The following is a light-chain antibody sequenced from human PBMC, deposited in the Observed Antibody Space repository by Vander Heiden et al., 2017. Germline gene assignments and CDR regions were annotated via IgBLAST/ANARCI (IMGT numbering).Light chain of an antibody. J-gene: IGKJ5*01. Sequence: DIVMTQSPDSLAVSLGERTTINCKSSQTILYNSNNKNYLAWYQQRPGQPPKLLIYWASARESGVPDRFSGSGSGTDFTLTISSLQAEDVAVYYCQQYHTVPITFGQGTRLEIK. CDR2: WAS. CDR1: QTILYNSNNKNY. V-gene: IGKV4-1*01. CDR3: QQYHTVPIT.